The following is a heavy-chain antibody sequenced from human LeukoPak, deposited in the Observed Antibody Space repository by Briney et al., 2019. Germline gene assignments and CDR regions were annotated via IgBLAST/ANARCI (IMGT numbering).Heavy chain of an antibody. D-gene: IGHD5-24*01. CDR1: GGTFSSYA. CDR2: IIPIFGTA. J-gene: IGHJ5*02. Sequence: GSSVKVSCKASGGTFSSYAISWVRQAPGQGLEWMGRIIPIFGTANYAQKFPGRVTITTDESTSTAYMELSSLRSEDTAVYYCARGAHRRDGYNLDWFDPWGQGTLVTVSS. CDR3: ARGAHRRDGYNLDWFDP. V-gene: IGHV1-69*05.